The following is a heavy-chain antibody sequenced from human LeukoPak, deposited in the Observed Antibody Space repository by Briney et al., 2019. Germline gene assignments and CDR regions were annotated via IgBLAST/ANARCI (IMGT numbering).Heavy chain of an antibody. D-gene: IGHD6-19*01. J-gene: IGHJ4*02. CDR3: ARVSSDSSGWYAFDY. V-gene: IGHV3-53*05. Sequence: PGGSLRLSCAASGFTVRNNYMGWVRQARGKGLEWVAFIKSGDNTNYADSVKGRFSISKDDSQNNLYLQMNSLRGEDTAVYYCARVSSDSSGWYAFDYWGQGTLVTVSS. CDR2: IKSGDNT. CDR1: GFTVRNNY.